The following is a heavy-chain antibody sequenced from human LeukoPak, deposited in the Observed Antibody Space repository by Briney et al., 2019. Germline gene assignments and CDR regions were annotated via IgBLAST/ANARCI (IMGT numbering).Heavy chain of an antibody. Sequence: SETLSLTCTLSGGSISTNYWNWIRQPPGKGLEWIGHFSYSGSTNYNPSLKSRVTISVDTSKNQFSLKLNSVTAADTAVYYCARGPTRPSGYFDYWGQGTLVTVSS. D-gene: IGHD6-6*01. CDR1: GGSISTNY. J-gene: IGHJ4*02. V-gene: IGHV4-59*01. CDR2: FSYSGST. CDR3: ARGPTRPSGYFDY.